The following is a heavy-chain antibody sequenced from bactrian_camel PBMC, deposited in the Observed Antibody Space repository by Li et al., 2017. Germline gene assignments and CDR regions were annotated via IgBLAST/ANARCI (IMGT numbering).Heavy chain of an antibody. D-gene: IGHD1*01. CDR1: GYTFNNYS. CDR2: IASDGSI. V-gene: IGHV3S42*01. Sequence: VQLVESGGGSVQTGGSLRLSCVASGYTFNNYSMGWFRQAPEKAREGVAAIASDGSISYADSVKGRFTISRDNAKNTLYLQMNSLKFEDTAVYYCATTDGWLPSSLGQGTQVTVS. J-gene: IGHJ4*01.